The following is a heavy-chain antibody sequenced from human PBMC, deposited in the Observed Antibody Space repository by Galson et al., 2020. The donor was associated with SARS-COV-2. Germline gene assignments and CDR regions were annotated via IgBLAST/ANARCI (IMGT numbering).Heavy chain of an antibody. Sequence: QSGGSLRLPCAASGFTFSSYNMNLVRQAPGKGLEWVSFITSSSTTYYADSVKGRFTISRDNAKNSLYLQMSGLRDDDTALYYCSRGLCSSWPFSDFWGQGALVTVSS. V-gene: IGHV3-48*02. J-gene: IGHJ4*02. D-gene: IGHD6-13*01. CDR2: ITSSSTT. CDR3: SRGLCSSWPFSDF. CDR1: GFTFSSYN.